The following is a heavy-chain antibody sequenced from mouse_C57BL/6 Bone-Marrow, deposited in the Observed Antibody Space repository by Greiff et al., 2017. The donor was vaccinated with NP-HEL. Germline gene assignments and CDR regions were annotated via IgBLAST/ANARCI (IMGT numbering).Heavy chain of an antibody. D-gene: IGHD2-3*01. J-gene: IGHJ3*01. CDR2: INPGSGGT. Sequence: QVQLQQSGAELVRPGTSVKVSCKASGYAFTNYLIEWVKQRPGQGLEWIGVINPGSGGTNYNEKLKGKATLTADKSSSTAYMQLSSLTSEDSAVYFCARSVYDGYYKAWFAYWGQGTLVTVSA. V-gene: IGHV1-54*01. CDR3: ARSVYDGYYKAWFAY. CDR1: GYAFTNYL.